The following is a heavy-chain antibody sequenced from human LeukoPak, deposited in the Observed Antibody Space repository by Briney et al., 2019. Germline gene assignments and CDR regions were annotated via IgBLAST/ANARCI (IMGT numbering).Heavy chain of an antibody. J-gene: IGHJ5*02. Sequence: ASVKVSCKASGYTFTSYYMHWVRQAPGQGLEWMGIINTSGGSTSYAQKFQGRVTMTRDTSTSTVYMELSSLRSEDTAVYYCARSGIPMVRGFDPWGQGTLVTVSS. CDR1: GYTFTSYY. V-gene: IGHV1-46*01. CDR3: ARSGIPMVRGFDP. CDR2: INTSGGST. D-gene: IGHD3-10*01.